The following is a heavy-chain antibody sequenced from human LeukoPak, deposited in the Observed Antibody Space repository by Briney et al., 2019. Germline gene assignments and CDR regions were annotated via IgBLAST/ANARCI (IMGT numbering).Heavy chain of an antibody. CDR2: INPNSGGT. CDR1: GYTFTGYY. Sequence: ASVKVSCRASGYTFTGYYMHWVRQAPGQGLEWMGWINPNSGGTNYARKFQGRVTMTRDTSISTAYMELSRLRSDDTAVYYCARGSITMVRGGIFYFDYWGQGTLVTVSS. V-gene: IGHV1-2*02. J-gene: IGHJ4*02. D-gene: IGHD3-10*01. CDR3: ARGSITMVRGGIFYFDY.